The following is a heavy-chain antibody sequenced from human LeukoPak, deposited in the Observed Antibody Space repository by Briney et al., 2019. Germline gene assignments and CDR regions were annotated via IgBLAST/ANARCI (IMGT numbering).Heavy chain of an antibody. CDR2: ILFDGSNK. V-gene: IGHV3-30*03. J-gene: IGHJ4*02. CDR3: ARDLGEWGRVDD. D-gene: IGHD3-16*01. CDR1: GFTFSSYG. Sequence: GRSLRLSCAASGFTFSSYGMHWVRQAQGKGLDWVAFILFDGSNKYYADSVKGRFTISRDDSKNTLYLQMDSLRPEDTAVYYCARDLGEWGRVDDWGQGTLVTVSS.